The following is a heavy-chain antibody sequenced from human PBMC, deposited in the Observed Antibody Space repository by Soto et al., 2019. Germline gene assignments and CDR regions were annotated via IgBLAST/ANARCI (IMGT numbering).Heavy chain of an antibody. CDR1: GDSISSYY. Sequence: SETLSLTCTVSGDSISSYYWGWIRQPPGKGLERIGYIFHTGSANSNPSLKSRVTISIDTSKRQFSLRLSSVTAADTAVYYCARQPYTSGAYYFDYWGKGTPVTVAS. V-gene: IGHV4-59*08. CDR3: ARQPYTSGAYYFDY. J-gene: IGHJ4*02. D-gene: IGHD6-19*01. CDR2: IFHTGSA.